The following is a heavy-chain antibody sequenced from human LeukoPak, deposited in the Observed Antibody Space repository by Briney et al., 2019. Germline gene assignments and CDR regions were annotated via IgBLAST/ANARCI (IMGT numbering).Heavy chain of an antibody. J-gene: IGHJ4*02. CDR3: ATEGLGSGRWFDY. CDR2: IYTNGNT. CDR1: GCSISSYC. V-gene: IGHV4-4*07. D-gene: IGHD6-25*01. Sequence: SETLSLTCAVCGCSISSYCWSWIRQPAGKGLEWIGRIYTNGNTDYNPSLKSRVTMSVDTSDKQFSLRLNSVTAADTAVYYGATEGLGSGRWFDYWGQGTLVTVSS.